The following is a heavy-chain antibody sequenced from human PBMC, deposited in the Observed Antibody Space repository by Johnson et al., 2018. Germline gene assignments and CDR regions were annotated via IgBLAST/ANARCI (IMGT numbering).Heavy chain of an antibody. D-gene: IGHD3-22*01. V-gene: IGHV3-30*03. J-gene: IGHJ3*02. Sequence: QWVRQAPGKGLEWVAVISYDGSEKYYGDSVKGRFTISRDNSKSTLCLQMNGLRADDTALYYCARPGYSDSSGYHGAFDIWGQGTMVTVSS. CDR3: ARPGYSDSSGYHGAFDI. CDR2: ISYDGSEK.